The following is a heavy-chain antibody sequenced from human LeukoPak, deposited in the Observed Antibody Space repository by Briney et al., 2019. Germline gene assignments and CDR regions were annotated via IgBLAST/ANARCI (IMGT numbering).Heavy chain of an antibody. CDR1: GLSFSSFA. CDR2: IGGNGDT. CDR3: AKASWVSSTDAVR. V-gene: IGHV3-23*01. J-gene: IGHJ4*02. D-gene: IGHD3-16*01. Sequence: GGSLRLSCAASGLSFSSFAMSWVRQGPARGLEWVSSIGGNGDTFYADSVKGRFTLFSDSSTNTVYFQLNNLRVEDTAIYYCAKASWVSSTDAVRWGQGTLVTVSS.